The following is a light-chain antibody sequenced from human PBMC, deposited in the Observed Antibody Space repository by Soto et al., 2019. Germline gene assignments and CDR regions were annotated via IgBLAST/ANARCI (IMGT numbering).Light chain of an antibody. CDR1: SSDIGGYNF. CDR3: SSYTSSTTLV. CDR2: DVN. Sequence: QSALAQPASVSGSPGQSITISCTETSSDIGGYNFVSWYQQPPGKAPKLIIYDVNNRPSGVSNRFSGSKSGNTASLTISGLQTEDEGDYYCSSYTSSTTLVFGGRTKVTVL. J-gene: IGLJ2*01. V-gene: IGLV2-14*01.